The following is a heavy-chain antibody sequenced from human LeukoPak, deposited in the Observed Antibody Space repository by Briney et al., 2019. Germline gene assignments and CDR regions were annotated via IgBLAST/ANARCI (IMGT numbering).Heavy chain of an antibody. CDR3: ARDSQLWFFPYYYYYMDV. D-gene: IGHD5-18*01. J-gene: IGHJ6*03. V-gene: IGHV4-39*07. CDR2: INHSGST. CDR1: GGSISSSSYY. Sequence: SETLSLTCTVSGGSISSSSYYWSWIRQPPGKGLEWIGEINHSGSTNYNPSLKSRVTISVDTSKNQFSLKLSSVTAADTAVYYCARDSQLWFFPYYYYYMDVWGKGTTVTVSS.